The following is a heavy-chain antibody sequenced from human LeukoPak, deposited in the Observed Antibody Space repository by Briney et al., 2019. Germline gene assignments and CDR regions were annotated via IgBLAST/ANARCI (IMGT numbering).Heavy chain of an antibody. Sequence: PSETLSLTCAVYGGSFSGYYWSWIRQPPGKRLEWIGEINHSGSTNYNPSLKSRVTISVDTSKNQFSLKLSSVTAADTAVYYCARGGGYDSLDYWGQGTLVTVSS. CDR3: ARGGGYDSLDY. V-gene: IGHV4-34*01. J-gene: IGHJ4*02. CDR2: INHSGST. CDR1: GGSFSGYY. D-gene: IGHD5-12*01.